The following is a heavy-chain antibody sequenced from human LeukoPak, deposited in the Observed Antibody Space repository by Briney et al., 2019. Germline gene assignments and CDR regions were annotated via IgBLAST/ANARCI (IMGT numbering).Heavy chain of an antibody. CDR1: GFTFSSYW. Sequence: GGSLRLSCAASGFTFSSYWMHWVRQAPGKGLVWVSRIQTDGSSTNYADSVKGRFTISRDDAKNTLYLQMNSLRAENTAVYYCARVTYGSGTYGAFDYWGQGTLVTVSS. J-gene: IGHJ4*02. CDR3: ARVTYGSGTYGAFDY. D-gene: IGHD3-10*01. V-gene: IGHV3-74*01. CDR2: IQTDGSST.